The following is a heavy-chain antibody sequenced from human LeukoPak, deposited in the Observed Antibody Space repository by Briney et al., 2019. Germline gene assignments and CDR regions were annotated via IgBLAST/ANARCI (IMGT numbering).Heavy chain of an antibody. J-gene: IGHJ5*02. V-gene: IGHV1-69*05. CDR3: ARSSGYYYLNWFDP. CDR2: IIPTFGTA. CDR1: GGTFSSYA. D-gene: IGHD3-22*01. Sequence: GASVMVSCKASGGTFSSYAISWVRQAPGQGLEWMGGIIPTFGTANYAQKFQGRVTITTDESTSTAYMELSSLRSEDTAVYYCARSSGYYYLNWFDPWGQGTLVTVSS.